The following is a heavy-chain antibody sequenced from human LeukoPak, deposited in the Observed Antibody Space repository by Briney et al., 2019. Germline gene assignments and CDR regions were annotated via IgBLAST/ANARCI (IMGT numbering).Heavy chain of an antibody. D-gene: IGHD5-18*01. J-gene: IGHJ4*02. CDR2: VYHIGST. CDR3: ARERKGQLWLPLHFDY. Sequence: SDTLSLTCAVSGYSINSGFYWDWIRQPPGKGLEWIGSVYHIGSTYYNPSLKSRVTVSVDTTKNQFSLKLSSVTAADTAVYYCARERKGQLWLPLHFDYWGQGTLVTVSS. V-gene: IGHV4-38-2*02. CDR1: GYSINSGFY.